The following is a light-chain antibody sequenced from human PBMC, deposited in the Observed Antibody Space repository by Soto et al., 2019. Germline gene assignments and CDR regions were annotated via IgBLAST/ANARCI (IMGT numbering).Light chain of an antibody. CDR3: QSYDISLSGSGV. CDR2: GHN. Sequence: QSVLTQPPSVSGAPGQRVTISCTGNASNIGAGYGVHWYQQPPGKAPKLLISGHNIRPSGVPDRFFGSKSGTSASLAINGLQAEDEADYYCQSYDISLSGSGVFGGGTQLTVL. CDR1: ASNIGAGYG. J-gene: IGLJ3*02. V-gene: IGLV1-40*01.